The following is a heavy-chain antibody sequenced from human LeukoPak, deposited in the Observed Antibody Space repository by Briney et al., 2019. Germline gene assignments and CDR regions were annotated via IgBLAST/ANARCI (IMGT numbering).Heavy chain of an antibody. J-gene: IGHJ4*02. CDR1: GFTFSDYY. V-gene: IGHV3-23*01. D-gene: IGHD3-22*01. CDR3: AKDGTYYYDSSGYYYGYYFDY. CDR2: ISGSGGST. Sequence: PGGSLRLSCAASGFTFSDYYMSWIRQAPGKGLEWVSAISGSGGSTYYADSVKGRFTISRDNSKNTLYLQMNSLRAEDTAVYYCAKDGTYYYDSSGYYYGYYFDYWGQGTLVTVSS.